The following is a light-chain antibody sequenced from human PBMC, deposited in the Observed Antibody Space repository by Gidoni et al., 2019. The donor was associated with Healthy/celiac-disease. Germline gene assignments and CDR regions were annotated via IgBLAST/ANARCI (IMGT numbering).Light chain of an antibody. J-gene: IGKJ1*01. V-gene: IGKV3-15*01. CDR2: GAS. CDR1: QSVSIN. CDR3: QQYNYWPT. Sequence: EIVIAQSPATLSRSPGERATLSCRASQSVSINVACYQQNPGQAPRLLIYGASTKATGIPAWFSGSGSGTDCTLTISILHSEDFAVYYRQQYNYWPTFGQGTKVEIK.